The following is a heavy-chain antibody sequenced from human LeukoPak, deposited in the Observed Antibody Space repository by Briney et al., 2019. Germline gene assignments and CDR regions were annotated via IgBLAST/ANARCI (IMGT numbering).Heavy chain of an antibody. CDR1: GGSFSGYY. J-gene: IGHJ6*03. V-gene: IGHV4-34*01. CDR2: INHSGST. D-gene: IGHD2-8*01. CDR3: ARGSRYCTNGVCYNLYYYYYMDV. Sequence: PSETPSLTCAVYGGSFSGYYWSWIRQPPGKGLEWIGEINHSGSTNYNPSLKSRVTISVDTSKNQFSLKLSSVTAADTAVYYCARGSRYCTNGVCYNLYYYYYMDVWGKGTTVTVSS.